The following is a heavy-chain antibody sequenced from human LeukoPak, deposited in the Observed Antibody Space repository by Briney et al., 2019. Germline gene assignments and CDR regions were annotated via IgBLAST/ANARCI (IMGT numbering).Heavy chain of an antibody. CDR1: RFTFSDYS. J-gene: IGHJ4*02. V-gene: IGHV3-30-3*01. Sequence: GRSLRLSCAASRFTFSDYSMHWVRQAPGKGLEWVAVISYDGGNKYYADSVKGRFTISRDNSKNTLYLQMNSLRAEDTAVYYCASNYFDSDGYYWGFDYWGQGTLVTVSS. CDR3: ASNYFDSDGYYWGFDY. D-gene: IGHD3-22*01. CDR2: ISYDGGNK.